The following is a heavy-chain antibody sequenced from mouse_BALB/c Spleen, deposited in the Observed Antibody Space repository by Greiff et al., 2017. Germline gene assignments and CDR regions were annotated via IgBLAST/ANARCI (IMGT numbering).Heavy chain of an antibody. D-gene: IGHD1-1*01. CDR2: INPGSGGT. J-gene: IGHJ3*01. CDR3: ASEEGRGSSYWFAY. CDR1: GYAFTNYL. Sequence: QVQLKQSGAELVRPGTSVKVSCKASGYAFTNYLIEWVKQRPGQGLEWIGVINPGSGGTNYNEKFKGKATLTADKSSSTAYMQLSSLTSDDSAVYFCASEEGRGSSYWFAYWGQGTLVTVSA. V-gene: IGHV1-54*01.